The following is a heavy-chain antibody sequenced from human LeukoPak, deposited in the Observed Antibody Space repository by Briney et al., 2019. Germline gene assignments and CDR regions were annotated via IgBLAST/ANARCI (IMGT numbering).Heavy chain of an antibody. D-gene: IGHD6-19*01. CDR2: IGWNSGSI. CDR3: AKDVVSAVANTDFDY. Sequence: GRSLRLSCAVSGFTFDDYAMHWVRQPPGKGLEWVSGIGWNSGSIGYADSVKGRFTISRDNAKNSLYLQMNSLRAEDTALYYCAKDVVSAVANTDFDYWGQGTLVTVSS. V-gene: IGHV3-9*01. J-gene: IGHJ4*02. CDR1: GFTFDDYA.